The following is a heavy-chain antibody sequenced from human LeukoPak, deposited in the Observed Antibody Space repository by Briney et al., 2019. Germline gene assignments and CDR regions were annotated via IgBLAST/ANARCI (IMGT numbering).Heavy chain of an antibody. CDR2: IYHSGST. J-gene: IGHJ4*02. D-gene: IGHD3-22*01. V-gene: IGHV4-34*01. Sequence: SSETLSLTCAVYGGSFSGYYWSWIRQPPGKGLEWIGSIYHSGSTYYNPSLKSRVTISVDTSKNQFSLKLSSVTAADTAVYYCARVSYYDSSGNFDYWGQGTLVTVSS. CDR1: GGSFSGYY. CDR3: ARVSYYDSSGNFDY.